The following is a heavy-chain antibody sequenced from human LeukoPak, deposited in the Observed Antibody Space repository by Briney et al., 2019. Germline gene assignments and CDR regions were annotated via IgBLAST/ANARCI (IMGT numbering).Heavy chain of an antibody. Sequence: QPGGSLRLSCAASGFTFSSYGMHWVRQAPGKGLEWLAVIWYDGSNKYYADSVKGRFTISRDNSKNTLYLQMNSLRAEDTAVYYCARESYGGNPINWFDPWGQGTLVTVSS. CDR2: IWYDGSNK. CDR3: ARESYGGNPINWFDP. V-gene: IGHV3-33*01. J-gene: IGHJ5*02. CDR1: GFTFSSYG. D-gene: IGHD4-23*01.